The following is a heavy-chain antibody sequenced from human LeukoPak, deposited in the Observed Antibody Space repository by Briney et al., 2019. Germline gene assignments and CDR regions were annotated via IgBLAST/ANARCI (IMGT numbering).Heavy chain of an antibody. Sequence: GGSLRLSCAASGFTFSSYAMQWVRQAPGKGLEWVSFIRYDGSIKYYADSVEGRFTISRDNSKNTLYLQMNSLRAADTAVYYCAKGIAVAGTELADWGQGTLVTVSA. V-gene: IGHV3-30*02. CDR3: AKGIAVAGTELAD. CDR1: GFTFSSYA. D-gene: IGHD6-19*01. J-gene: IGHJ4*02. CDR2: IRYDGSIK.